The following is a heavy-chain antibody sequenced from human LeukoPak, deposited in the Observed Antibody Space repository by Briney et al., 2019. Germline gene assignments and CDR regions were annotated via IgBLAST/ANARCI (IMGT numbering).Heavy chain of an antibody. Sequence: PSETLSLTCTVSGGSISSSNYYWGWIRQPPGKGLEWIGNIYYSGSTYYNPSLKSRVTISVDTSKNQFSLRLSSVTAADTAVYYCARGDYDILTEDYWGQGTLVTVSS. CDR3: ARGDYDILTEDY. D-gene: IGHD3-9*01. V-gene: IGHV4-39*07. CDR1: GGSISSSNYY. J-gene: IGHJ4*02. CDR2: IYYSGST.